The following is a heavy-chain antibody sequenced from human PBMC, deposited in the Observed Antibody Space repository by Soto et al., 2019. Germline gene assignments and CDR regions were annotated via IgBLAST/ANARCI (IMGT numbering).Heavy chain of an antibody. V-gene: IGHV1-8*02. CDR2: MNPNSGNT. CDR1: GYTFTSYD. D-gene: IGHD4-17*01. Sequence: QVQLVQSGAEVKKPGASVKVSCKASGYTFTSYDINWVRQATGQGLEYLGWMNPNSGNTGYVQKFQGRVTLTRNTSISTAYMKLSSLRSEDTAVDYCARGIKYGDYSRWCDPWGQGTLVTVSS. CDR3: ARGIKYGDYSRWCDP. J-gene: IGHJ5*02.